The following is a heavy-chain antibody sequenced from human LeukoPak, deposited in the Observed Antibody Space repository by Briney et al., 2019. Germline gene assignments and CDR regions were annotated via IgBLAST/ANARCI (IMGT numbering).Heavy chain of an antibody. CDR3: ARGRRERCSSTSCLMLYYMDV. V-gene: IGHV1-8*01. Sequence: ASVKVSCKASGYTFTSDDINWVRQVTGQGLEWMGWMNPNSGNTGYAQKFQGRVTMTRNTSISTAYMELSSLRSEDTAVYYCARGRRERCSSTSCLMLYYMDVWGKGTTVTVSS. J-gene: IGHJ6*03. CDR2: MNPNSGNT. CDR1: GYTFTSDD. D-gene: IGHD2-2*01.